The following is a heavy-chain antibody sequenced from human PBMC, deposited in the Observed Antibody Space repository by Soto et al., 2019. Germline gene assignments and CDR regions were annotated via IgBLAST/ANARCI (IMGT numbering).Heavy chain of an antibody. D-gene: IGHD3-10*01. Sequence: SETLSLTCTPSSGSITSYHSSWIRRTPGNGHVWVGNNYSSWHTHHNPSIKSRVTISVDTSKNQFSLKLSSVTAAGTAVYYCARTGATTVRGVASGYMDVWGKGTTVTVSS. CDR1: SGSITSYH. J-gene: IGHJ6*03. CDR3: ARTGATTVRGVASGYMDV. CDR2: NYSSWHT. V-gene: IGHV4-59*01.